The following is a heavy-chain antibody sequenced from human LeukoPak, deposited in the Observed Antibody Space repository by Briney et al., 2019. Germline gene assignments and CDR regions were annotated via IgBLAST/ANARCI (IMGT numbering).Heavy chain of an antibody. V-gene: IGHV3-23*01. CDR3: AKEGGPRTAYSSRWYGILYYFDY. CDR1: GFTFSRYA. Sequence: GGSLRLACAASGFTFSRYAMSWVRQAPGKGLEWVSAISGSGGSTYYADSVKGRFTISRDNSKNTLYLQMNSLRAEDTAVYYCAKEGGPRTAYSSRWYGILYYFDYWGQGTLVTVSS. CDR2: ISGSGGST. D-gene: IGHD6-13*01. J-gene: IGHJ4*02.